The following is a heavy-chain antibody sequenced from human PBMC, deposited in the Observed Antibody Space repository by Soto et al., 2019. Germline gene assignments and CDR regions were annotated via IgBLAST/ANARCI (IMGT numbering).Heavy chain of an antibody. J-gene: IGHJ5*02. D-gene: IGHD3-3*01. Sequence: SETLSLTCAVVGDSLRGQSWNWIRQSPGKGLEWIGEIDQSGGTNYNPSLKSRAIISDDTSKNQFSLTLTSVTAADTAVYYCASRGVYYDFWSGYYNPAYWFDPWGQGTLVTISS. V-gene: IGHV4-34*01. CDR2: IDQSGGT. CDR3: ASRGVYYDFWSGYYNPAYWFDP. CDR1: GDSLRGQS.